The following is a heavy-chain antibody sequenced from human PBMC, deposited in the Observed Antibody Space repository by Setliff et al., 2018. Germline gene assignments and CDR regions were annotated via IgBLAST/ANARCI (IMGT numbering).Heavy chain of an antibody. CDR3: AKASDSSGYYGFDI. D-gene: IGHD3-22*01. V-gene: IGHV4-4*02. CDR1: GGSISSSNW. Sequence: SETLSLTCAVSGGSISSSNWWSWVRQPPGKGLEWIGEIYHSGSTNYNPSLKSRVTISVDKSKNQFSLKLSSVTAEDTAVYYCAKASDSSGYYGFDIWGQGTMVTVSS. CDR2: IYHSGST. J-gene: IGHJ3*02.